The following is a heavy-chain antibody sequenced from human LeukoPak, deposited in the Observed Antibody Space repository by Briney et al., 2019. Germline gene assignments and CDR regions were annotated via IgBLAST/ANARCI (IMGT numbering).Heavy chain of an antibody. J-gene: IGHJ5*02. V-gene: IGHV5-51*01. CDR1: GYSFTSYW. CDR3: ARQPTSGWYLGWFDD. Sequence: GESLQISCKGSGYSFTSYWIGWVRQMPGKGLEWMGIIYPGDSDTRYSPSFQGQVTISADKSISTAYLQWSSLKASDTAMYYCARQPTSGWYLGWFDDWGQGTLVTVSS. D-gene: IGHD6-19*01. CDR2: IYPGDSDT.